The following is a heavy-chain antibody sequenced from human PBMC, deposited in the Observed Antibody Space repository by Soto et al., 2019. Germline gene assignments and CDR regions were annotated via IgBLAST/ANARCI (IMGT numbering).Heavy chain of an antibody. CDR1: GGSISSSSYY. D-gene: IGHD6-6*01. J-gene: IGHJ5*02. CDR3: ARRNPLVRGANWFDP. V-gene: IGHV4-39*01. Sequence: QLQLQESGPGLVKPSETLSLTCTVSGGSISSSSYYWGWIRQPPGKGLEWIGSIYYSGSTYYNPSLKSRVTISGDTSKNQFSLKLSSVTAADTAVYYCARRNPLVRGANWFDPWGQGTLVTVSS. CDR2: IYYSGST.